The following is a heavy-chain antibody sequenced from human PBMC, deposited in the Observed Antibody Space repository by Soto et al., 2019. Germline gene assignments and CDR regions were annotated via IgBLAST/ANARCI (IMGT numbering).Heavy chain of an antibody. J-gene: IGHJ4*02. D-gene: IGHD2-8*01. V-gene: IGHV4-59*01. Sequence: SETLSLTFTVSGGSISNFYWNWIRQPPGKGLEWIGYISYSGNTNYNPSLKSRVSISVDTSQNQLSLNLTSVTAADTAVYYCARSPMVLSRSYFDSWGRGTPVT. CDR2: ISYSGNT. CDR3: ARSPMVLSRSYFDS. CDR1: GGSISNFY.